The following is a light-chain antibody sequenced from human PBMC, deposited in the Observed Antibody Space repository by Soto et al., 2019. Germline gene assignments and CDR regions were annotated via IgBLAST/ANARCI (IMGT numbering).Light chain of an antibody. Sequence: EIVLTQSPGILSLSPGERATLSCRASQSVSSSYLAGYQQKPGQAPRLLIYGASSRATGIPDRFSGSGFGTDFTLTISRLEPEDLAVYYCQHYSSSPRSWTFGQGTKVEIK. CDR3: QHYSSSPRSWT. V-gene: IGKV3-20*01. J-gene: IGKJ1*01. CDR1: QSVSSSY. CDR2: GAS.